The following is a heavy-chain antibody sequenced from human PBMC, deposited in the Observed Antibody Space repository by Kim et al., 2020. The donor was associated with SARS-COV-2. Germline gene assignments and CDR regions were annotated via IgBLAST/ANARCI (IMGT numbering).Heavy chain of an antibody. CDR3: AREGPQQVADY. D-gene: IGHD6-13*01. Sequence: GGSRRLSCAASGFTFSSYALHWVRQAPGKGLEWVAVISYDGSDKYYADSVKGRFTISRDNSNNTLHVQMNSLRPEDTAVYYCAREGPQQVADYWGQGTLVTVSS. CDR2: ISYDGSDK. J-gene: IGHJ4*02. CDR1: GFTFSSYA. V-gene: IGHV3-30*04.